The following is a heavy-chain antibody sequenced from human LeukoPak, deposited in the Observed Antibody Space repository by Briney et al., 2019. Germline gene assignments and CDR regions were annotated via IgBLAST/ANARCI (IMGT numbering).Heavy chain of an antibody. Sequence: PGGSLRLSCVASGFTFSSYEMNWVRQAPGKGLEWVSVIYAGGSTFYADSVKGRFTISRDNSKNTVYLQMNSLRAEDTAVYYCARDRSYDSSGYPFDFWGQGTLVTVSS. J-gene: IGHJ4*02. V-gene: IGHV3-66*02. CDR2: IYAGGST. D-gene: IGHD3-22*01. CDR3: ARDRSYDSSGYPFDF. CDR1: GFTFSSYE.